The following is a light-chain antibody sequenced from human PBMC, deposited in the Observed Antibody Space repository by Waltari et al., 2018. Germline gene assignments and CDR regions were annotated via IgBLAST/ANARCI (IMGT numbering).Light chain of an antibody. J-gene: IGKJ1*01. CDR2: GAS. CDR1: QSIGTF. Sequence: EIVLTQSPGTLSLSPGERVTLSFRASQSIGTFLAWYQQKPGQPPRLLIYGASIRAAGIPDRVSGSGSGTDFSLTISRLEPEDFAVYYCQHYVRLPVTFGQGTKVQIK. V-gene: IGKV3-20*01. CDR3: QHYVRLPVT.